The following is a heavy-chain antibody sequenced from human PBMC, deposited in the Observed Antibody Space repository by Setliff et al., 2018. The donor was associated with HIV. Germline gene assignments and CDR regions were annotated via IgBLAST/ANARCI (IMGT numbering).Heavy chain of an antibody. D-gene: IGHD3-10*01. CDR3: ARTRSGTYYGEMNWFDP. J-gene: IGHJ5*02. V-gene: IGHV4-4*08. CDR1: SDSISSYY. Sequence: SETLSLTCSVSSDSISSYYWSWIRQRPGKGLEWIGFIYASGTTKYNPSLKSRVTISVDTSKNRFSLTLRSVTAADTAVYYCARTRSGTYYGEMNWFDPWGQGIRGTVS. CDR2: IYASGTT.